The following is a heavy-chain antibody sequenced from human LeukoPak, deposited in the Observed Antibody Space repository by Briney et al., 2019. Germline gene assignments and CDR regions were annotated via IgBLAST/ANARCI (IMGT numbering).Heavy chain of an antibody. Sequence: SETLSLTCAVYGGSFSGYYWSWTRQPPGKGLEWIGEINHSGSTNYNPSLKSRVTISVDTSKNQFSLKLSSVTAADTAVYYCARAPALYSSSSRSWYDYWGQGTLVTVSS. CDR1: GGSFSGYY. CDR2: INHSGST. J-gene: IGHJ4*02. D-gene: IGHD6-6*01. CDR3: ARAPALYSSSSRSWYDY. V-gene: IGHV4-34*01.